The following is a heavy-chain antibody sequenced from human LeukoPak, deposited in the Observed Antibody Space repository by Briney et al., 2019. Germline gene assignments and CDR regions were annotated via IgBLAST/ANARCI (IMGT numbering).Heavy chain of an antibody. D-gene: IGHD3-22*01. CDR3: ASHYYDSSGYLDAFDI. J-gene: IGHJ3*02. V-gene: IGHV3-48*01. CDR2: ISSSSSTI. Sequence: GGSLRLSCAASGFTFSSYSMNWVRQAPGKGLEWVSYISSSSSTIYYADSVKGRFTISRDNAKNSLYLQMNSLRAEDTAVYYCASHYYDSSGYLDAFDIWGQGTMVTVSS. CDR1: GFTFSSYS.